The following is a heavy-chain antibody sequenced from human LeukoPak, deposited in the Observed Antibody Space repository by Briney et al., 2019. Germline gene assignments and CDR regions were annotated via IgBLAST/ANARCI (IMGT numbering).Heavy chain of an antibody. CDR1: TDSISSGSYY. CDR3: VRDYGHFVQGN. CDR2: IVSGGST. J-gene: IGHJ4*02. V-gene: IGHV4-39*02. D-gene: IGHD4-17*01. Sequence: SETLSLTCTVSTDSISSGSYYWGWVRQSPGQGLEWIGSIVSGGSTYHNPSLKSRITMSIDTSNNQFSLKLSFVTAAGTAIYYCVRDYGHFVQGNWGQGTLVTVSS.